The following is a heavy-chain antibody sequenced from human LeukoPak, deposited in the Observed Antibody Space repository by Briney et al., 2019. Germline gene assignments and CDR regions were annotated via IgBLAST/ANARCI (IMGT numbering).Heavy chain of an antibody. V-gene: IGHV4-4*07. CDR1: GGSISSYC. CDR2: IYTSGST. CDR3: ARGRIQLWTHLYYFDY. Sequence: SETLSLTCTVSGGSISSYCWSWIRQPAGKGLEWIGRIYTSGSTNYNPSLKSRVTMSVDTSKNQFSLKLSSVTAADTAVYYCARGRIQLWTHLYYFDYWGQGTLVTVSS. D-gene: IGHD5-18*01. J-gene: IGHJ4*02.